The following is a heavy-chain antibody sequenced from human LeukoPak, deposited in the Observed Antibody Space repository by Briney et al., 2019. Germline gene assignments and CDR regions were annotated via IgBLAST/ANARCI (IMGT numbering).Heavy chain of an antibody. J-gene: IGHJ4*02. Sequence: GGSLRLSCAASGFTFSSYAMHWVRQAPGKGLEWVAVISYDGSNKYYADSVKGRFTTSRDNAKNSLYLQMSSLRAEDTAFYYCAINGGGDSGYGNFDYWGQGTLVTVSS. V-gene: IGHV3-30*04. D-gene: IGHD5-12*01. CDR3: AINGGGDSGYGNFDY. CDR1: GFTFSSYA. CDR2: ISYDGSNK.